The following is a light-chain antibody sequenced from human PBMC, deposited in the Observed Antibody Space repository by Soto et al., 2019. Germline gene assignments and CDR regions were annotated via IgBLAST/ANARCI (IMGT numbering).Light chain of an antibody. V-gene: IGKV3-20*01. CDR1: QSVSSSY. CDR3: QQYDKWPRT. CDR2: GAS. J-gene: IGKJ1*01. Sequence: EIVLTQSPGTLSLSPGERATLSCRASQSVSSSYLAWYQQKPGQAPRLLIYGASNRATGIPDRFSGGGSGAEYTLTISSLQSEDFAVYYCQQYDKWPRTFGQGTKVDIK.